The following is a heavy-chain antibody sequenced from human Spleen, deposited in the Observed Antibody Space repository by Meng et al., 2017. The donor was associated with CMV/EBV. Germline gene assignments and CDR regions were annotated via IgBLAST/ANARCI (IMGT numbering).Heavy chain of an antibody. CDR3: TTGFTGTNQKSPHDDY. CDR2: IKNNFQSGTT. V-gene: IGHV3-15*07. J-gene: IGHJ4*02. CDR1: FNHAW. D-gene: IGHD2-8*01. Sequence: FNHAWMNWVRQAPGKGLEWVGRIKNNFQSGTTDYAAPVTDRFTISRDDSKNTLYLQMNNLKTEDTAVYFCTTGFTGTNQKSPHDDYWGRGTLVTVSS.